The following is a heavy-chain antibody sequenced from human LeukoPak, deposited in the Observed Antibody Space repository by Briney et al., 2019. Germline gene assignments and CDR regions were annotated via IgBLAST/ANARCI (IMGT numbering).Heavy chain of an antibody. CDR1: GASISSYY. D-gene: IGHD3-22*01. V-gene: IGHV4-59*01. J-gene: IGHJ2*01. Sequence: SETLSLTCTVSGASISSYYWSWIRQPPGKGLEWIGYIYYSGSTNYNPSLKSRVTISVDTSKNQFSLKLSSVTAADTAVYYCARGLPDSSGYVDWYFDLWGRGTLVTVSS. CDR2: IYYSGST. CDR3: ARGLPDSSGYVDWYFDL.